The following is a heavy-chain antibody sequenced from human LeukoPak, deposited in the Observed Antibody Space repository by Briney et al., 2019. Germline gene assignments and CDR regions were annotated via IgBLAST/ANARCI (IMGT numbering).Heavy chain of an antibody. Sequence: GGSLRLSCVASGFTFSNYAMHWVRQAPGKGLEYVSAISSNGVSTNYANFVKGRFTISRDNSKNTLFLQMGSLRAEDMAVYFCARRPDSGSYYVDYWGQGTLVTVSS. CDR3: ARRPDSGSYYVDY. D-gene: IGHD1-26*01. CDR1: GFTFSNYA. V-gene: IGHV3-64*01. J-gene: IGHJ4*02. CDR2: ISSNGVST.